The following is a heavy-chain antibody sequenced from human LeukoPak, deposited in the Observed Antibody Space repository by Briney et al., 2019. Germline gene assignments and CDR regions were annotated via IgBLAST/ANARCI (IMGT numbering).Heavy chain of an antibody. V-gene: IGHV4-39*07. CDR1: GVSISSSNSY. J-gene: IGHJ4*02. CDR2: IYYSGST. Sequence: ASETLSLTCTVSGVSISSSNSYWGWIRQPPGKGLEWIGSIYYSGSTYYNPSLKSRVTMSVDTSKNQFSLKLSSVTAADTAVYYCARDSHYGDYGSYWGQGTLVTVSS. CDR3: ARDSHYGDYGSY. D-gene: IGHD4-17*01.